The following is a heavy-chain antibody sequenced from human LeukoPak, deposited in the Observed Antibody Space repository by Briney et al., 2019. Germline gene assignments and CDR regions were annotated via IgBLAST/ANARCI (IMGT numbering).Heavy chain of an antibody. CDR2: INTDGSST. D-gene: IGHD3-3*01. J-gene: IGHJ5*02. Sequence: PGGSLRLSCAASGFTFSSYWMHWVRHAPGKGLVWVSRINTDGSSTSYADSVKGRFTISRDNAKNTLYLQMNSLRAEDTAVYYCARDPTRYYDFWSAQGWFDPWGQGTLVTVSS. V-gene: IGHV3-74*01. CDR3: ARDPTRYYDFWSAQGWFDP. CDR1: GFTFSSYW.